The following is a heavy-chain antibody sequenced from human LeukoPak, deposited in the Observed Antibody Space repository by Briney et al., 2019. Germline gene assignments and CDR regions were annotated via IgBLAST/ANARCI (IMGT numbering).Heavy chain of an antibody. CDR3: ARGGYSSSWYPHPLY. CDR2: INSDGSST. CDR1: GLTFSSYW. J-gene: IGHJ4*02. D-gene: IGHD6-13*01. V-gene: IGHV3-74*01. Sequence: GGSLRLSCAASGLTFSSYWMHWVRQAPGKGLVWVSRINSDGSSTSYADSVKGRFTISRDNAKNTLHLQMNSLRAEDTAVYYCARGGYSSSWYPHPLYWGQGTLVTVSS.